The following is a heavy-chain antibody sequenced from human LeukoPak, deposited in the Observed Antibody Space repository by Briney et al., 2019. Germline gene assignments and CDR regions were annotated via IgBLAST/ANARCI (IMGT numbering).Heavy chain of an antibody. Sequence: GGSLRLSCAAPGFTVSSNYMSWVRQAPGKGLEWVSVIYSGGSTYYSDSVKGRFTISRDNSKNTLYLQMNSLRAEDTAVYYCARDLIDFWSGYSNFDYWGQGTLVTVSS. CDR3: ARDLIDFWSGYSNFDY. D-gene: IGHD3-3*01. V-gene: IGHV3-66*01. CDR2: IYSGGST. J-gene: IGHJ4*02. CDR1: GFTVSSNY.